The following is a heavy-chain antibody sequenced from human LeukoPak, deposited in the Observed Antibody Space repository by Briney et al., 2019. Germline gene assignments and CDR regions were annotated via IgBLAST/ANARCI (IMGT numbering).Heavy chain of an antibody. Sequence: PSETLSLTCTVSGGSISSSSYYWGWIRQPPGKGLEWIGSIYYSGSTYYNPSLKSRVTVSVDTSKNQFSLKLSSVTAADTAVYYCARDRDSSGYSLTGDSGVWGRGTLVTVSS. V-gene: IGHV4-39*07. CDR1: GGSISSSSYY. J-gene: IGHJ4*02. CDR2: IYYSGST. D-gene: IGHD3-22*01. CDR3: ARDRDSSGYSLTGDSGV.